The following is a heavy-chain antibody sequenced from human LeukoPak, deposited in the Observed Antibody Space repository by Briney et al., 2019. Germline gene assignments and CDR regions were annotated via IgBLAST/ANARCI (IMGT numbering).Heavy chain of an antibody. J-gene: IGHJ4*02. D-gene: IGHD6-13*01. CDR1: GFTFSSYS. Sequence: GGSLRLSCAASGFTFSSYSMNWVRQAPGKGLEWVSSISSSSSYIYYADSVKGRFTISRDNAKNSLYLQMNSLRAEDTAVYYCARDFSSSWHWDYWGQGTLVTVSS. CDR3: ARDFSSSWHWDY. CDR2: ISSSSSYI. V-gene: IGHV3-21*01.